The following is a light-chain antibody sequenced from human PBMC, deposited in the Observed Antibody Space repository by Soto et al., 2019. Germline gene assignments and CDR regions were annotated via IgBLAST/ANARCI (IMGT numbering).Light chain of an antibody. CDR1: QDIGTF. CDR3: QQSYDAPLT. Sequence: DIQMTQSPSSLSASVGDRVTITCRASQDIGTFLAWYQQRPGRAPHILIYSATTLQSGVPSRFSGSGSGTDFTLSINGLQVEDLAIYYCQQSYDAPLTVGGGTKVEI. V-gene: IGKV1-39*01. J-gene: IGKJ4*01. CDR2: SAT.